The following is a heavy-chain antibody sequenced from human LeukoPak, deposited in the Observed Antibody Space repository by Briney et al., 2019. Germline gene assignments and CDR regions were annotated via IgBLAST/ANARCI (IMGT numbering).Heavy chain of an antibody. Sequence: GASVKVSCKASGYTFTSYYMHWVRQAPGQGLEWMGIINPSGGSTSYAQKFQGRVTMTRDTSTSTVYMELSSLRSEDTAVYYCARDIDPVTDITIFGVVIMVCWGQGTLVTVSS. CDR2: INPSGGST. V-gene: IGHV1-46*01. CDR3: ARDIDPVTDITIFGVVIMVC. J-gene: IGHJ4*02. D-gene: IGHD3-3*01. CDR1: GYTFTSYY.